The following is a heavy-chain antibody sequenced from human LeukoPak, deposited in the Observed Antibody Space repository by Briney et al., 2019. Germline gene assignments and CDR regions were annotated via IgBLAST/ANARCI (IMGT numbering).Heavy chain of an antibody. D-gene: IGHD5-12*01. Sequence: PGGSPRLSCAASGFTVSSNYMSWVRQAPWKGLEWVSYISSSGSTIYYADSVKGRFTISRDNAKNSLYLQMNSLRAEDTAVYYCARDSGYDRRSESDAFDIWGQGTMVTVSS. CDR3: ARDSGYDRRSESDAFDI. CDR2: ISSSGSTI. J-gene: IGHJ3*02. CDR1: GFTVSSNY. V-gene: IGHV3-11*04.